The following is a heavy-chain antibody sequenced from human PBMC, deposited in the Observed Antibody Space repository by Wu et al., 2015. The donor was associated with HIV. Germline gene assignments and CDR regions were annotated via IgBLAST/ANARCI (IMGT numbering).Heavy chain of an antibody. CDR2: FDPEDGKI. J-gene: IGHJ1*01. CDR1: GNSLNKLS. Sequence: HVQLFQSGAVMRKPGASVKVSCKVLGNSLNKLSMNWVRQAPGRGLEWMGGFDPEDGKILYAQKFQGRVVMTEDTLTNTAYLVFNTLTSDGTATFYCASSSRDRWSSGPPYWGQGTPIIVAS. V-gene: IGHV1-24*01. D-gene: IGHD5-24*01. CDR3: ASSSRDRWSSGPPY.